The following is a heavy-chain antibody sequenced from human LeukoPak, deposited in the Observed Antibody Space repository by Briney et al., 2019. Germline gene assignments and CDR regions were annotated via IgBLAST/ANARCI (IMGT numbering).Heavy chain of an antibody. CDR2: IYYSGST. J-gene: IGHJ6*02. D-gene: IGHD4-17*01. V-gene: IGHV4-59*08. CDR3: ARLLRYEEDYYYYGMDV. Sequence: SETLSLTCTVSGGSISSYYWSWIRQPPGKGLEWIGYIYYSGSTNYNPSLKSRVTISVDTSKNQFSLKLSSVTAADTAVYYCARLLRYEEDYYYYGMDVWGQGTTVTVSS. CDR1: GGSISSYY.